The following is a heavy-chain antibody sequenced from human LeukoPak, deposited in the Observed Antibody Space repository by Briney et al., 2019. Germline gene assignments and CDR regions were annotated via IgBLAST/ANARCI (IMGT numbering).Heavy chain of an antibody. D-gene: IGHD5-18*01. J-gene: IGHJ6*03. CDR1: GFTFDDYG. CDR3: AKGGYSYGYDYYYYYMDV. CDR2: INWNGGST. Sequence: RAGGSLRLSCAASGFTFDDYGMSWVRQAPGKGLEWVSGINWNGGSTGYADSVKGRFTISRDNAKNSLYLQMNSLRAEDTAVYYCAKGGYSYGYDYYYYYMDVWGKGTTVTISS. V-gene: IGHV3-20*04.